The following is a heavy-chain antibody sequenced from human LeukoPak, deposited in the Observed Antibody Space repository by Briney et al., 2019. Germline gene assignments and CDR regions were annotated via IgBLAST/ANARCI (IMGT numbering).Heavy chain of an antibody. D-gene: IGHD2-2*01. Sequence: PGRSLRLPCAASGFTFSSYGMRWVRQAPGKGLEWVAVIWYDGSNKYYADSVKGRFTISRDNSKNTLYLQMNSLRAEDTAVYYCARADYQLLSPSYNWFDPWGQGTLVTVSS. V-gene: IGHV3-33*01. J-gene: IGHJ5*02. CDR1: GFTFSSYG. CDR2: IWYDGSNK. CDR3: ARADYQLLSPSYNWFDP.